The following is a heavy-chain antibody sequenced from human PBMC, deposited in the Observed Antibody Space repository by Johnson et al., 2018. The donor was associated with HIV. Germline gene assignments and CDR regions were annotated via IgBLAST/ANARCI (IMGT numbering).Heavy chain of an antibody. V-gene: IGHV3-23*04. CDR3: AKDCSISSWSPGCPFAI. J-gene: IGHJ3*02. Sequence: VQLVESGGGLIQPGGSLRLSCAASGFTFNSYAMSWVRQGPGKGLEWVAVISGSGGSTYYADSVKGRFTISRDNSRNTLYLQMKSLRAGDTAVYDCAKDCSISSWSPGCPFAIWGQWTMVTVSS. D-gene: IGHD6-13*01. CDR1: GFTFNSYA. CDR2: ISGSGGST.